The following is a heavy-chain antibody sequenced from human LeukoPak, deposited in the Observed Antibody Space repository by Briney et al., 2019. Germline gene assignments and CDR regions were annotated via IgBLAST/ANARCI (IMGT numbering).Heavy chain of an antibody. D-gene: IGHD4-11*01. CDR1: GFTFSSYA. CDR3: AKIPSYSIQPPFDY. Sequence: PGGSLRLSCAASGFTFSSYAMSWVRQAPGKGLEWVSAISGGGGSTYYADSVKGRFTISRDNSKNTLYLQMNSLRAEDTAVYYCAKIPSYSIQPPFDYWGQGTLVTVSS. V-gene: IGHV3-23*01. J-gene: IGHJ4*02. CDR2: ISGGGGST.